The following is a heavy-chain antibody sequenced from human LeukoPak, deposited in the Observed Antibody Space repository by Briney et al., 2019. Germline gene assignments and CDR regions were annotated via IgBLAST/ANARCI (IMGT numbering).Heavy chain of an antibody. J-gene: IGHJ4*02. D-gene: IGHD3-10*01. CDR1: GFTFSSYA. CDR3: ASSLLWSGETPPLSFDY. V-gene: IGHV3-23*01. CDR2: ISGSGTST. Sequence: GGPLRLSCAASGFTFSSYAMSWVRQAPRKGLEWVSSISGSGTSTHYADSVKGRFTISRDNSKNTLYLQMNSLRAEDTAVYYCASSLLWSGETPPLSFDYWGQGTLVTVSS.